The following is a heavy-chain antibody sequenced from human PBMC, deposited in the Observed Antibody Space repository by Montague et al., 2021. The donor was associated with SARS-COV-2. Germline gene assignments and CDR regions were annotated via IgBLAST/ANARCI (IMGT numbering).Heavy chain of an antibody. V-gene: IGHV6-1*01. CDR2: TNYRSKWTS. D-gene: IGHD4-17*01. Sequence: CAISGDSVWSNTAAWNWIRQSPSGGLEWLGRTNYRSKWTSDYATSVEGRIGIDPDTSKNQFFLHLRSVTPEDTGVYYCVRDTGSAQACFDAWGQGTLVTVSS. CDR3: VRDTGSAQACFDA. CDR1: GDSVWSNTAA. J-gene: IGHJ5*02.